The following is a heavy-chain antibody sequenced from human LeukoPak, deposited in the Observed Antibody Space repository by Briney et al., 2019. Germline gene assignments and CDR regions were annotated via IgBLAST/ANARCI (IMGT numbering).Heavy chain of an antibody. CDR2: IYHSGST. CDR3: ASLKTTVTTYYFDY. J-gene: IGHJ4*02. Sequence: SETLSLTCAVSGGSISSGGYSWSWIRQPPGKGLEWIGYIYHSGSTYYNPSLKSRVTISVDRSKNQFSLKLSSVTAADTAVYYCASLKTTVTTYYFDYWGQGTLVTVSS. CDR1: GGSISSGGYS. D-gene: IGHD4-17*01. V-gene: IGHV4-30-2*01.